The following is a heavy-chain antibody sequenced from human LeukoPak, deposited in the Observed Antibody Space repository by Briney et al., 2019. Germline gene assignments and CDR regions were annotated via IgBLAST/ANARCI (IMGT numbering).Heavy chain of an antibody. CDR3: ARGTNYYDSSGYYY. J-gene: IGHJ4*02. D-gene: IGHD3-22*01. Sequence: ASVKVSCKASGYTFTSYGISWVRQAPGQGLEWMGWISAYNGNTNYAQKLQGRVTMTTDTSTSTAYMELRSPRSDDTAVYYCARGTNYYDSSGYYYWGQGTLVTVSS. CDR1: GYTFTSYG. V-gene: IGHV1-18*01. CDR2: ISAYNGNT.